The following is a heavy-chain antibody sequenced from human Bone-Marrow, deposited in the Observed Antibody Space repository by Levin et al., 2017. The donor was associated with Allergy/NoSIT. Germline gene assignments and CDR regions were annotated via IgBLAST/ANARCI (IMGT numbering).Heavy chain of an antibody. V-gene: IGHV4-31*03. Sequence: SETLSLTCTVSGGSISSDHYYWSWIRQHPGKGLEWIGYIYYSGSTYYNPSLKSRAAISVDTSKNQFSLKVSPVTAADTAVYFCARVEATVYYFDYWGQGTLVTVSS. CDR2: IYYSGST. J-gene: IGHJ4*03. CDR3: ARVEATVYYFDY. CDR1: GGSISSDHYY. D-gene: IGHD4-17*01.